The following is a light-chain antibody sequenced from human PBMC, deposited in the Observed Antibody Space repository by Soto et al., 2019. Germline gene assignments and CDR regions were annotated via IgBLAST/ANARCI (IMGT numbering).Light chain of an antibody. CDR2: AAS. J-gene: IGKJ4*01. CDR3: QKYNHAPLP. CDR1: QGIRNY. V-gene: IGKV1-27*01. Sequence: IQLTHSPSSVAASLGDGLPSTCRASQGIRNYLAWYQQRPGKVPKLLIYAASTLQSGVPSRFSGSGSGPDFTLTISSLQPEDVATYYCQKYNHAPLPFGGGAKADI.